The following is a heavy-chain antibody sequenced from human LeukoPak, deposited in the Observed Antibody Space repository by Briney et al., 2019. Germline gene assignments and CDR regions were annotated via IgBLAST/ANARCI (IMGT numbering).Heavy chain of an antibody. CDR2: ISGSGGGT. J-gene: IGHJ4*02. V-gene: IGHV3-23*01. CDR3: AKGLLWFGEFDY. D-gene: IGHD3-10*01. CDR1: GFTFSSYA. Sequence: GGSLRLSCAASGFTFSSYAMSWVRQAPGEGLEWVSAISGSGGGTYYADSVKGRFTISRDNSKNTLYPQMNSLRAEDTAVYYCAKGLLWFGEFDYWGQGTLVTVSS.